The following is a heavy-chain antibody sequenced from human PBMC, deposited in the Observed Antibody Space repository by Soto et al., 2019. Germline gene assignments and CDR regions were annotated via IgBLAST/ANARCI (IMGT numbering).Heavy chain of an antibody. J-gene: IGHJ4*02. CDR2: IWYDGSNK. CDR3: ARGSGNWNYNDY. D-gene: IGHD1-20*01. CDR1: GFTFSSYG. Sequence: QVQLVESGGGVVQPGRSLRLSCAASGFTFSSYGMHWVRQAPGKGLEWVAVIWYDGSNKYYADPVKGRFTISRDNSKNTLYLQMNSLRAEDTAVYYCARGSGNWNYNDYWGQGTLVTVSS. V-gene: IGHV3-33*01.